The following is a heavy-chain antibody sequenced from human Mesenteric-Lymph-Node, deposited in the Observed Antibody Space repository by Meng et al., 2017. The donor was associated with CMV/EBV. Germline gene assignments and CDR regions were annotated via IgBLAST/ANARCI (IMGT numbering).Heavy chain of an antibody. CDR3: AREKYYDFWSGSGGMDV. J-gene: IGHJ6*02. CDR1: GFTVSSNY. CDR2: IYSGGST. V-gene: IGHV3-53*01. Sequence: GGSLRLSCAASGFTVSSNYMSWVRQAPGKGLEWVSLIYSGGSTYYADSVKGRFTISRDNSKNTLYLQMNSLRAEDTAVYYCAREKYYDFWSGSGGMDVWGQGTTVTVSS. D-gene: IGHD3-3*01.